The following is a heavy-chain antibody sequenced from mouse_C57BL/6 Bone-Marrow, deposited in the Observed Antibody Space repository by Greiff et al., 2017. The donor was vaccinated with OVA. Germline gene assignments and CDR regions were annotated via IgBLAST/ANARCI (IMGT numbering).Heavy chain of an antibody. D-gene: IGHD4-1*01. J-gene: IGHJ3*01. V-gene: IGHV1-53*01. Sequence: VKLQQSGAELVKPGASVKLSCKASGYTFTSYCMHWVKQRPGQGLEWIGNINPCNGGTNYTEKFKSKATLTVDKSSSTAYMQLSRLTSEDSAVYYYARIWEGTYWGQGTLVTVSA. CDR1: GYTFTSYC. CDR2: INPCNGGT. CDR3: ARIWEGTY.